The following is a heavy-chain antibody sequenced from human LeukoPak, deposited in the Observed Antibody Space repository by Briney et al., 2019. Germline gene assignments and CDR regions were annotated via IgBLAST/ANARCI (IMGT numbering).Heavy chain of an antibody. CDR3: ARLADNYYYYYYMDV. CDR2: INHSGST. Sequence: SETLSLTCAVYGGSFSGYYWSWIRQPPGKGLEWIGEINHSGSTNYYPSLQSRVTISVDTSKNQFSLKLSSVTAADTAVYYCARLADNYYYYYYMDVWGKGTTVTVSS. D-gene: IGHD3-3*02. J-gene: IGHJ6*03. V-gene: IGHV4-34*01. CDR1: GGSFSGYY.